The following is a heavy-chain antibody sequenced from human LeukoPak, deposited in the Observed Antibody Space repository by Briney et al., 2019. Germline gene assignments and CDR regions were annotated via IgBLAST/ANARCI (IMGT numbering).Heavy chain of an antibody. CDR2: IYYSGST. D-gene: IGHD2-15*01. CDR3: ASTSGYCSGGNCYSAFDY. J-gene: IGHJ4*02. V-gene: IGHV4-61*08. CDR1: GGSISSGAYS. Sequence: SETLSLTCAVSGGSISSGAYSWNWIRQPPGKGLEWIGYIYYSGSTNYNPSLKSRLTISVDTSNNQFSLKLSSVTAADTAVYYCASTSGYCSGGNCYSAFDYWGQGTLVTVSS.